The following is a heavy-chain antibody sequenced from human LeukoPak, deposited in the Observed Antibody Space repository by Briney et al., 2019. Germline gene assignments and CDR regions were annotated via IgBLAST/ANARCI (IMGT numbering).Heavy chain of an antibody. Sequence: GGSLRLSCAASGFTFDDYAMHWVRQAPGKGLEWVSGISWNSGSIGYADSVKGRFTISRDNHKNTLFLQLNSQRAEDTAVYYCAKGSINYFEYWGRGTLVTVSS. CDR1: GFTFDDYA. CDR3: AKGSINYFEY. J-gene: IGHJ4*02. CDR2: ISWNSGSI. V-gene: IGHV3-9*01.